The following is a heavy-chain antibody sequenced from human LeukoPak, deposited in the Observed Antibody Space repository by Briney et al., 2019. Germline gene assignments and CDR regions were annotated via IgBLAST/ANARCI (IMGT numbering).Heavy chain of an antibody. Sequence: ASVKGSCKASGYTFTSYDINWVRQATGQGLEWMGWMNPNSANTGYAQKFQGRVTITRNTSISTAYMELSSLRSEDTAVYYCARGPITTWFGELLSPLDYWGQGTLVTVSS. CDR1: GYTFTSYD. CDR2: MNPNSANT. D-gene: IGHD3-10*01. J-gene: IGHJ4*02. V-gene: IGHV1-8*03. CDR3: ARGPITTWFGELLSPLDY.